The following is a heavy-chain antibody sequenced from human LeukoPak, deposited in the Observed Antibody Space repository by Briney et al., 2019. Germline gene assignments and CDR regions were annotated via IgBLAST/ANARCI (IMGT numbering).Heavy chain of an antibody. D-gene: IGHD3-22*01. CDR3: AKNFGYYYDSSGYYFPPVDY. Sequence: GRSLRLSCAASGFTFSSYGMHWVRQAPGKGLEWVAVISYDGSNKYYADSVKGRFTISRDNSKNTLYLQMNSLRAEDTAVYYCAKNFGYYYDSSGYYFPPVDYWGQGTLVTVSS. CDR2: ISYDGSNK. J-gene: IGHJ4*02. CDR1: GFTFSSYG. V-gene: IGHV3-30*18.